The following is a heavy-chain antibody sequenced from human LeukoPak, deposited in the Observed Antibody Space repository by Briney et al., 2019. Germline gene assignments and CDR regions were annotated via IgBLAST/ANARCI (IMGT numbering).Heavy chain of an antibody. V-gene: IGHV4-31*02. J-gene: IGHJ4*02. Sequence: LRLSCAASGFTFSDYNMYWVRQAPGKGLEWIGYIYYTGSTYYNPSLKSRVTISVDTSKNQFSLKLSSVTAADTAVYYCTRDGPRSSGYPDNWGQGALVTVSS. CDR2: IYYTGST. CDR3: TRDGPRSSGYPDN. D-gene: IGHD3-22*01. CDR1: GFTFSDYN.